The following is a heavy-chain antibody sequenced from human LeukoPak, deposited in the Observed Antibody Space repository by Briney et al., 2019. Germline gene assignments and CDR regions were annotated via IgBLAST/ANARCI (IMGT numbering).Heavy chain of an antibody. CDR2: INPNSGGT. D-gene: IGHD6-13*01. Sequence: ASVKVSCKASGYTFTGYYMHWVRQASGQGLEWMGRINPNSGGTNYAQKFQGRVTMTRDTSISTAYMELSRLRSDDTAVYYCARVGSSWYEGWFDPWGQGTLVTVSS. CDR1: GYTFTGYY. CDR3: ARVGSSWYEGWFDP. J-gene: IGHJ5*02. V-gene: IGHV1-2*06.